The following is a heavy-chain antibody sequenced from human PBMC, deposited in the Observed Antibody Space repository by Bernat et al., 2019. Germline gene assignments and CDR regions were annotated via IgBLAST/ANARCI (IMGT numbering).Heavy chain of an antibody. CDR2: VSYDGSNK. CDR1: GFTFSDHA. J-gene: IGHJ6*03. V-gene: IGHV3-30*07. Sequence: QVELVESGGGVVQPGRTLRLSCAASGFTFSDHALHWVRQAPGKGLEWVAVVSYDGSNKYYADSVKGRFTISRDNSKNTLSLQMNSLRGEDTAVYYCARGYGDYVNSYYMDVWGKGTTVTVSS. D-gene: IGHD4-17*01. CDR3: ARGYGDYVNSYYMDV.